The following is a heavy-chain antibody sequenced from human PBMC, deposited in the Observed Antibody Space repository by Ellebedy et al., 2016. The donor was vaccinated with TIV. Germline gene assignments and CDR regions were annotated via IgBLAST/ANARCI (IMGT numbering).Heavy chain of an antibody. V-gene: IGHV3-30-3*01. J-gene: IGHJ4*02. CDR3: ARGGRITMVRGVIKTLDY. CDR1: GFTFSSYA. Sequence: GGSLRLXXAASGFTFSSYAMHWVRQAPGKGLEWVAVISYDGSNKYYADSVKGRFTISRDNAKNSLYLQMNSLRAEDTAVYYCARGGRITMVRGVIKTLDYWGQGTLVTVSS. D-gene: IGHD3-10*01. CDR2: ISYDGSNK.